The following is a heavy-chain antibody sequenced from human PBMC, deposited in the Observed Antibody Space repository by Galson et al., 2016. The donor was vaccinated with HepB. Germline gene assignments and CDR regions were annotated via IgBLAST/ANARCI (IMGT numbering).Heavy chain of an antibody. Sequence: SLRLSCAASGFTFSNFAMTWVRQAPGKGLEWISGISGKGDSPYYADSVKGRFTVSRDNSKNTLHLHMNSLRVDDTAVYYCANLGSGSFRWYFYGMEVWGKGTTVTVPS. D-gene: IGHD3-10*01. J-gene: IGHJ6*04. CDR3: ANLGSGSFRWYFYGMEV. CDR2: ISGKGDSP. CDR1: GFTFSNFA. V-gene: IGHV3-23*01.